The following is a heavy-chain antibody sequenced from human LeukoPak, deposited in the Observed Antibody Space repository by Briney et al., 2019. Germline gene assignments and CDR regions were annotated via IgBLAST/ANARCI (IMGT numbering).Heavy chain of an antibody. CDR2: INVSGGST. D-gene: IGHD3-22*01. V-gene: IGHV3-23*01. CDR1: GFTFSTYA. CDR3: AKYGRSGYASGMDV. J-gene: IGHJ6*02. Sequence: GGSLRLPCAASGFTFSTYAMTWVRQAPGKGLEWVSTINVSGGSTYYADSVKGRFTISRDNSKNTLYLQMNSLRTEDTAVYYCAKYGRSGYASGMDVWGQGTTVTVSS.